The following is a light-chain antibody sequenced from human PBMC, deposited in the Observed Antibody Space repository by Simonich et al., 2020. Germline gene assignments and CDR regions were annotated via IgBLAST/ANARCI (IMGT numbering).Light chain of an antibody. J-gene: IGKJ5*01. V-gene: IGKV4-1*01. CDR1: KSVLYSSNNKNY. Sequence: DIVMTQSPDSLAVSLGERATINCKSSKSVLYSSNNKNYLAWYQQKQGSPPKLLIYLASTRESGVPDRFSGSGYGTDFTLTISSLQAEDVAVYYCQQYYSTPITFGQGTRLEIK. CDR3: QQYYSTPIT. CDR2: LAS.